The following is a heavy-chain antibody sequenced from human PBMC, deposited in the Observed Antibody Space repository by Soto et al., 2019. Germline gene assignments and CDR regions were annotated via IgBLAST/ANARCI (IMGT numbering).Heavy chain of an antibody. CDR1: GYSFSTYW. J-gene: IGHJ1*01. CDR3: ACHDDEDFQQ. Sequence: PGESLKISWQGSGYSFSTYWISWVRQLPGKGLEWMGRIDPSDSETSYNPSFQGHVTISVDTSINTAYLHWSTLEASDTAKYFCACHDDEDFQQWGKGTRDTVSS. CDR2: IDPSDSET. V-gene: IGHV5-10-1*01. D-gene: IGHD3-16*01.